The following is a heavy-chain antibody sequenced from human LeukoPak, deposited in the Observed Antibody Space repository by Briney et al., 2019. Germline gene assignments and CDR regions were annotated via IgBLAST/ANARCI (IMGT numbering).Heavy chain of an antibody. V-gene: IGHV4-34*01. Sequence: PSETLSLTCAVYGGSFSGYYWSWIRQPPGKGLEWIGEINHSGSTNYSPSLKSRVTISVDTSKNQFSLKLSSVTAADTAVYYCARGRGPVIVVVPTTNGAFDIWGQGTMVTVSS. CDR3: ARGRGPVIVVVPTTNGAFDI. J-gene: IGHJ3*02. D-gene: IGHD3-22*01. CDR1: GGSFSGYY. CDR2: INHSGST.